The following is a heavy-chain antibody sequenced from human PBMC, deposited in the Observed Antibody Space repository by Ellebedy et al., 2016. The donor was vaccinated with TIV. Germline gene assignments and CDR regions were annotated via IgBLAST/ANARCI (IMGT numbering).Heavy chain of an antibody. CDR1: GYTFTGYY. Sequence: AASVKVFCKASGYTFTGYYMHWVRQAPGQGLEWMGWINPNSGGTNYAQKFQGRVTMTRDTSISTAYMELSRLRSDDTAVYYCARDLWELLRVNWFDPWGQGTLVTVSS. CDR2: INPNSGGT. D-gene: IGHD1-26*01. V-gene: IGHV1-2*02. J-gene: IGHJ5*02. CDR3: ARDLWELLRVNWFDP.